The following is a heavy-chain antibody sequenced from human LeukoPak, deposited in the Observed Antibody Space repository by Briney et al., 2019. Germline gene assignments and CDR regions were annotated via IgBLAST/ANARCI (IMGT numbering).Heavy chain of an antibody. CDR2: ISSSSSYI. CDR3: ARGRVLLWFGELYKVDY. Sequence: KPGGSLRLSCAASGFTFSSYAMNWVRQAPGKGLEWVSSISSSSSYIYYVDSLKGRFTISRDNAKNSLYLQMNSLRAEDTAVYYCARGRVLLWFGELYKVDYWGQGTLVTVSS. V-gene: IGHV3-21*01. D-gene: IGHD3-10*01. J-gene: IGHJ4*02. CDR1: GFTFSSYA.